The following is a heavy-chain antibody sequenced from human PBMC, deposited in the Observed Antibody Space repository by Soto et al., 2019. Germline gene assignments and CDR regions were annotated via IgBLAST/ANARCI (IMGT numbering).Heavy chain of an antibody. V-gene: IGHV1-18*01. CDR3: ARDSSSSDYYYYCGMDV. J-gene: IGHJ6*02. D-gene: IGHD6-6*01. CDR2: ISAYNGNT. CDR1: GYTFTSYG. Sequence: QVQLVQSGAEVKKPGASVKVSCKASGYTFTSYGISWVRQAPGQGLEWMGWISAYNGNTNYAQKIQGRVTMTTDTSTSIAYMELRSLRSDDTAVYYCARDSSSSDYYYYCGMDVWGQGTTVTVSS.